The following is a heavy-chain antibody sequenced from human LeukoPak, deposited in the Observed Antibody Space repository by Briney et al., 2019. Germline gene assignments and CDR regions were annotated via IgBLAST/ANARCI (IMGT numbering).Heavy chain of an antibody. CDR2: ISAYNGNT. V-gene: IGHV1-18*01. CDR3: ARDAHDSSGYYFFDY. J-gene: IGHJ4*02. CDR1: GYTFTTYG. D-gene: IGHD3-22*01. Sequence: EASVKVSCKASGYTFTTYGISWVRQAPGQGLEWMGWISAYNGNTNYAQKLQGRVTMTTDTSTSTAYMELRSPRSNDTAVYYCARDAHDSSGYYFFDYWGQGTLVTVSS.